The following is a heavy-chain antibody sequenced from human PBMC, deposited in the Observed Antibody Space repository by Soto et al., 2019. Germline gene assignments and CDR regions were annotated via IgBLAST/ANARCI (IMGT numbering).Heavy chain of an antibody. J-gene: IGHJ4*02. CDR1: GYTFTSYG. Sequence: ASVKVSCKASGYTFTSYGISWVRQAPGQGLEWMGWISAYNGNTNYAQKLQGRVTMTTDTSTSTAYMELRSLRSDDTAVYYCARDLRRMVRGNTPIDYWGQGTLVTVSS. V-gene: IGHV1-18*01. CDR3: ARDLRRMVRGNTPIDY. D-gene: IGHD3-10*01. CDR2: ISAYNGNT.